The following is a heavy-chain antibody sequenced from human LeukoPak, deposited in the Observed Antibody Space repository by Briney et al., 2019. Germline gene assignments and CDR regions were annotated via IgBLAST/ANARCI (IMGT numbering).Heavy chain of an antibody. CDR2: IYSGGST. V-gene: IGHV3-66*01. D-gene: IGHD4-23*01. CDR3: AKDFGPTVVTLLRY. Sequence: GGSLRLSCAASGFTVSSNYMTWVRQAPGKGLEWVSLIYSGGSTSYADSVRGRFTISRDNSKNTLYLQMNSLRAEDTAVYYCAKDFGPTVVTLLRYWGQGTLVTVSS. J-gene: IGHJ4*02. CDR1: GFTVSSNY.